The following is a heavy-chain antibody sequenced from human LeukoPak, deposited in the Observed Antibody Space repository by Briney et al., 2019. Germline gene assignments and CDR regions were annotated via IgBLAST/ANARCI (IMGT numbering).Heavy chain of an antibody. CDR3: ARVGQGEWFFDL. CDR1: GFSLSGNY. Sequence: PGGSLRLSCAASGFSLSGNYMTWVRQAPGKGLVWVSRIKTDGSIISYADSVKGRFTISRDNAENTLYLQMNSLGAEDTAVYYCARVGQGEWFFDLWGRGTLVTVSS. CDR2: IKTDGSII. D-gene: IGHD1-26*01. J-gene: IGHJ2*01. V-gene: IGHV3-74*01.